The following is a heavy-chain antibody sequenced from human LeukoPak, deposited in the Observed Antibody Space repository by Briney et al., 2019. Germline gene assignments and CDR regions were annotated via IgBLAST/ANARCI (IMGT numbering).Heavy chain of an antibody. V-gene: IGHV1-69*13. CDR3: ARLSTTVSHSLDDY. CDR1: GGTFSSYA. CDR2: IIPIFGTA. Sequence: SVKVPCKASGGTFSSYAISWVRQAPGQGPEWMGGIIPIFGTANYAQKFQGRVTITADESTSTAYMELSSLRSEDTAVYYCARLSTTVSHSLDDYWGQGTLVTVSS. D-gene: IGHD4-17*01. J-gene: IGHJ4*02.